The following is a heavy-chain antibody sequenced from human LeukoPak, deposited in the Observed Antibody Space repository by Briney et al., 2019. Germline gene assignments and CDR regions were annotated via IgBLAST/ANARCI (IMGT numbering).Heavy chain of an antibody. D-gene: IGHD3-10*01. CDR2: INPSGGST. CDR3: ARDRDYYGSGSYYNNWFDP. Sequence: GASVKVSCKASGYTFTSYYMHWVRQAPGQGLEWMGIINPSGGSTSYAQKFQGRVTMIRDTSTSTVYMELSSLRSEDTAVYYCARDRDYYGSGSYYNNWFDPWGQGTLVTVSS. J-gene: IGHJ5*02. CDR1: GYTFTSYY. V-gene: IGHV1-46*01.